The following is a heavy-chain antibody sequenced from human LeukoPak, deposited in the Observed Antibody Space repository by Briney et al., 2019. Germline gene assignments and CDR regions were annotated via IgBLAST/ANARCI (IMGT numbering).Heavy chain of an antibody. CDR1: GYIFTTYR. J-gene: IGHJ6*03. Sequence: GESLKISCKGSGYIFTTYRIAWVRQMPGKGLEWMGIIYPGDSDTRYSPSFQGQVTISADKSISTAYVQWSSLKASDTAMYYCARGGRELVRSIYMDVWGKGTTVTISS. D-gene: IGHD6-13*01. CDR2: IYPGDSDT. CDR3: ARGGRELVRSIYMDV. V-gene: IGHV5-51*01.